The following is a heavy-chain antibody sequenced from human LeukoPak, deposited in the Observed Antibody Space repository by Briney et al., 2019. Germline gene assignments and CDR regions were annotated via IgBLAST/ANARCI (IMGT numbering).Heavy chain of an antibody. J-gene: IGHJ4*02. Sequence: SRTLALICAVSGVSLSRVVYSWGSVRQPPRTGVEGVRYIYHIGSTYYNASLKRRVTISVDTSKHQFSLKLSSVTAAHTAVYDCARHRQDGSTIDSGKVDYWGQGTLVTVSS. CDR3: ARHRQDGSTIDSGKVDY. D-gene: IGHD1-26*01. CDR1: GVSLSRVVYS. V-gene: IGHV4-30-2*03. CDR2: IYHIGST.